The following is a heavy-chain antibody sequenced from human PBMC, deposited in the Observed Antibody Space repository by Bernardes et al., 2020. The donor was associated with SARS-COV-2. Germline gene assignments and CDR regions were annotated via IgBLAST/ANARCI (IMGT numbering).Heavy chain of an antibody. J-gene: IGHJ6*02. CDR2: IYYSGST. CDR1: GGSISSYY. D-gene: IGHD2-2*02. V-gene: IGHV4-59*01. CDR3: ARGNSVPAAIKDYYYYGMDV. Sequence: LSLPFPVSGGSISSYYWSWIRQPPGKGLEWIGYIYYSGSTNYNPSLKSRVTISVDTSKNQFSLKLSSVTAADTAVDYCARGNSVPAAIKDYYYYGMDVWGQGTTVTVSS.